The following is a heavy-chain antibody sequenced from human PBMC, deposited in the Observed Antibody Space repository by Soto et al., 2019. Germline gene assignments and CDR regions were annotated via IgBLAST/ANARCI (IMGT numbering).Heavy chain of an antibody. CDR1: GGSISSSSYY. J-gene: IGHJ4*02. CDR3: ARLSQLRYDFWSGYQNYFDY. V-gene: IGHV4-39*01. D-gene: IGHD3-3*01. CDR2: IYYSGSA. Sequence: SETLSLTCTVSGGSISSSSYYWGWIRQPPGKGLEWIGSIYYSGSAYYNPSLKSRVTISVDTSKNQFSLKLSSVTAADTAVYYCARLSQLRYDFWSGYQNYFDYWGQGTLVTVSS.